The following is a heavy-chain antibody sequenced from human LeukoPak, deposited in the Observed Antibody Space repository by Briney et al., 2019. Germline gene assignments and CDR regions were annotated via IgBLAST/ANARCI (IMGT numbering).Heavy chain of an antibody. Sequence: PGGSLRLSCAASGFTFDDYAMHWVRQAPGKGLEWVANIKKDGSEKYYVDSVKGRFTISRDNAKTSLYLQMNSLRAEDTAVYYCARAYCSSTSCYPPNYWGQGTLVTVSS. D-gene: IGHD2-2*01. CDR3: ARAYCSSTSCYPPNY. CDR2: IKKDGSEK. J-gene: IGHJ4*02. V-gene: IGHV3-7*01. CDR1: GFTFDDYA.